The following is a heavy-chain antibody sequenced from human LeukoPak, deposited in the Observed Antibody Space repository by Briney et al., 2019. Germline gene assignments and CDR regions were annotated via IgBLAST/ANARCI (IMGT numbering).Heavy chain of an antibody. J-gene: IGHJ4*02. CDR1: GFTFSNYA. V-gene: IGHV3-23*01. Sequence: GGSQRLSCAASGFTFSNYAMSWVRQAPGKGLEWVSVIDDRGATTKYADSVKGRFTISRDNSKNTLYLQMNSLRAEDTAVYYCAKGVRVHSGPYYFDCWGQGTQVTVSS. D-gene: IGHD1-1*01. CDR3: AKGVRVHSGPYYFDC. CDR2: IDDRGATT.